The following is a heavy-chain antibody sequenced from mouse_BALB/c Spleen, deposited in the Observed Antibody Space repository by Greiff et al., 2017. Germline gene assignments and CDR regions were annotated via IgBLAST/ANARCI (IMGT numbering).Heavy chain of an antibody. J-gene: IGHJ4*01. CDR3: ARRNWDYAMDY. CDR2: ISSGGSYT. Sequence: EVQGVESGGGLVKPGGSLKLSCAASGFTFSSYAMSWVRQTPEKRLEWVATISSGGSYTYYPDSVKGRFTISRDNAKNTLYLQMSSLRSEDTAMYYCARRNWDYAMDYWGQGTSVTVSS. CDR1: GFTFSSYA. D-gene: IGHD4-1*01. V-gene: IGHV5-9-3*01.